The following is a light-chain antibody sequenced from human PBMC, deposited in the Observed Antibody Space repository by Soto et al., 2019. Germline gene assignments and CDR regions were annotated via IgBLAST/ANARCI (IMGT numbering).Light chain of an antibody. CDR1: QSISSS. CDR3: QQYNSYVWT. V-gene: IGKV1-5*01. J-gene: IGKJ1*01. Sequence: EIQMTQFPYTVSASVGDRVTITCRASQSISSSLAWYQQKPGKAPKLLIYDASRLESGVPSRFSGSGSGTEFTLSVSSLQPDDFAAYYCQQYNSYVWTFGQGTKVDTK. CDR2: DAS.